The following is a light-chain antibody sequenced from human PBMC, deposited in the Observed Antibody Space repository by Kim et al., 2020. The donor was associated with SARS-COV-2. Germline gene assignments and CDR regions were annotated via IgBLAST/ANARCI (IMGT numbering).Light chain of an antibody. CDR1: SSDVCGYNY. CDR2: DVT. J-gene: IGLJ1*01. CDR3: CSYAGSYTNYV. Sequence: QSVTISCTGTSSDVCGYNYVSWYQQHPGKAPKLMIYDVTTRPSGVPDRFSGSKSGNTASLTISGLQAEDEADYYCCSYAGSYTNYVFGTGTKVTVL. V-gene: IGLV2-11*01.